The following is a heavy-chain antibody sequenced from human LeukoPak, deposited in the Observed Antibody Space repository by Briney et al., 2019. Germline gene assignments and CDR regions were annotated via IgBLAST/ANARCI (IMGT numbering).Heavy chain of an antibody. CDR2: IYYSGST. Sequence: PSETLSLTCTVSGGSISSYYWSWIRQPPGKGLERIGYIYYSGSTNYNPSLKSRVTISVDTSKNQFSLKLSSVTAADTAVYYCARGFSDTAMVSWGQGTLVTVSS. D-gene: IGHD5-18*01. J-gene: IGHJ4*02. CDR3: ARGFSDTAMVS. V-gene: IGHV4-59*01. CDR1: GGSISSYY.